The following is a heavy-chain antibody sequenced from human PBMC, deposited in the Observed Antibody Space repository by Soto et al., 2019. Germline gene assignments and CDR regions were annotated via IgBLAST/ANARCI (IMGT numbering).Heavy chain of an antibody. CDR3: ARGLGTQITVGGVIVYY. Sequence: EVQLVESGGGLVQPGGSLRLSCAASGFTFSSYWMHWVRQAPGKGLVWVSRINSDGSSTSYADSVKGRFTISRDNAKNTLYLQMNSLRAEDTAVYYCARGLGTQITVGGVIVYYWGQGTLVTVSS. CDR2: INSDGSST. CDR1: GFTFSSYW. V-gene: IGHV3-74*01. D-gene: IGHD3-16*02. J-gene: IGHJ4*02.